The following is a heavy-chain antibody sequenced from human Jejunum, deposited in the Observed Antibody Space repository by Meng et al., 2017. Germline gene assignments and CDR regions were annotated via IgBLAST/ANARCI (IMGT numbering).Heavy chain of an antibody. CDR3: ARAGRFERQYYFDY. V-gene: IGHV4-61*02. CDR2: IYTSGNT. CDR1: GGSINSGSYY. D-gene: IGHD3-9*01. Sequence: SETLSLTCTVSGGSINSGSYYWSWIRQPAGKGLEWIGRIYTSGNTNYNPSLKSRVTMSVDTSKNQFSLKLSSVTAADKAVYYCARAGRFERQYYFDYWGQGTLVTVSS. J-gene: IGHJ4*02.